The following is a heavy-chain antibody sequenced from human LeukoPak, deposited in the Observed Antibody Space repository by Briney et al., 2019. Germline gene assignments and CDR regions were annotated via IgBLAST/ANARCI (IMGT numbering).Heavy chain of an antibody. CDR2: IYSGGNT. CDR1: GFTVSSNY. CDR3: ARDYSGYEGYFDY. V-gene: IGHV3-66*01. Sequence: GGSLRLSCAASGFTVSSNYMNWVRQAPGKGLEWVPVIYSGGNTYYADSVKDRFTISRDNSKNTLYLQMNCLRVEDTAVYYCARDYSGYEGYFDYWGQGTLVTVSS. J-gene: IGHJ4*02. D-gene: IGHD5-12*01.